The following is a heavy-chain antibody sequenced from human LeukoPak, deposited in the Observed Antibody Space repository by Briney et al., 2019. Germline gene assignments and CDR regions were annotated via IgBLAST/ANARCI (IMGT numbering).Heavy chain of an antibody. CDR1: GFTFSSYC. CDR3: AKDVGFGELFSYYYYMDV. J-gene: IGHJ6*03. Sequence: GGSLRLSCAASGFTFSSYCMHWVRQAPGKGLEWVAFIRYDGSNKYYADSVKGRFTISRDNSKNTMYLQMNSLRDEDTAVYYCAKDVGFGELFSYYYYMDVWGKGTTVTVSS. CDR2: IRYDGSNK. D-gene: IGHD3-10*01. V-gene: IGHV3-30*02.